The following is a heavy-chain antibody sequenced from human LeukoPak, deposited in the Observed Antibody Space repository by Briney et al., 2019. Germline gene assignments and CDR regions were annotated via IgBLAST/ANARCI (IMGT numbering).Heavy chain of an antibody. Sequence: GGSLRLSCAASGLTFSNSYMSWVRQAPGKGLEWVSLIYPSGNIYYADSVKGRFTISRDNSKNTLFLQMNSVRAKDTAIYYCARTFVSGDGYKVGYFDYWGQGTLVTVSS. V-gene: IGHV3-53*01. CDR1: GLTFSNSY. CDR3: ARTFVSGDGYKVGYFDY. CDR2: IYPSGNI. J-gene: IGHJ4*02. D-gene: IGHD5-24*01.